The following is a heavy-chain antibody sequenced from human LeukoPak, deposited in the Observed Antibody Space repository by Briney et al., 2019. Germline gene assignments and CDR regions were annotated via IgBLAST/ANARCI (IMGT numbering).Heavy chain of an antibody. CDR3: ARDHNYAFDN. Sequence: GGSLRHSCAASGFTFSDYSMNWVRQAPGRGLEWISYIGISSGNTKYADSVKGRFTISGDNAKNSLYLQMKSLRVEDTAVYYCARDHNYAFDNWGQGTLVTVSS. D-gene: IGHD1-1*01. CDR2: IGISSGNT. J-gene: IGHJ4*02. V-gene: IGHV3-48*04. CDR1: GFTFSDYS.